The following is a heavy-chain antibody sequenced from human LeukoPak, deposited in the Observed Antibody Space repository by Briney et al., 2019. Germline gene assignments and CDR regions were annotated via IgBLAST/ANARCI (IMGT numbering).Heavy chain of an antibody. D-gene: IGHD2-15*01. CDR3: VRAYCSGGSCYPFDY. V-gene: IGHV3-21*01. J-gene: IGHJ4*02. Sequence: GGSLRLSCAASGFTFSSYYMNWVRQAPGKGLEWVSSISSSSYIYYADSVKGRFTISRDTAKNSLYLQMNSLRAEDTAVYYCVRAYCSGGSCYPFDYWGQGTLVTVSS. CDR1: GFTFSSYY. CDR2: ISSSSYI.